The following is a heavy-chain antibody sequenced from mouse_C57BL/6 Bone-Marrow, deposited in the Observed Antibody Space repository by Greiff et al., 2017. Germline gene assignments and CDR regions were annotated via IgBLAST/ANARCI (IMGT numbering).Heavy chain of an antibody. J-gene: IGHJ4*01. CDR2: ISDGGSYT. Sequence: EVKLQESGGGLVKPGGSLKLSCAASGFTFSSYAMSWVRQTPEKRLEWVATISDGGSYTYYPDNVKGRFTISRDNAKNNLYLQMSHLKSEDTAMYYCARVNDAMDYWGQGTSVTVSS. CDR3: ARVNDAMDY. V-gene: IGHV5-4*03. CDR1: GFTFSSYA.